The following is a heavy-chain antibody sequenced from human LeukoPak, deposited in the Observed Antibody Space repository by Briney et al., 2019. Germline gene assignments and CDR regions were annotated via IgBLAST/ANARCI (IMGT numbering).Heavy chain of an antibody. CDR3: ASFCASTTCYHDATNFAF. V-gene: IGHV4-61*02. CDR1: GGSMSSGTYY. J-gene: IGHJ4*02. CDR2: IFSSGNN. D-gene: IGHD2-2*01. Sequence: SETLSLTCTVSGGSMSSGTYYWSWIRQPAGKGLEYIGRIFSSGNNNYNPSLKSRATMSTDTSKNQFSLNLTSVTAADTAVYYCASFCASTTCYHDATNFAFWGQGTLVTVSS.